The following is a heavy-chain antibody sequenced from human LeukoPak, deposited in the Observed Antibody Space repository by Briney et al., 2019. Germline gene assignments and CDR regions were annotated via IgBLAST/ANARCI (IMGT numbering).Heavy chain of an antibody. Sequence: SETLSLTCTVSGGSISSGGYYWSWIRQHPGKGLEWIGYIYYSGSTYYNPSLKSRVTISVDTSKNQFSLKLSSVTAADTAVYYCARDQGPTAAGGDWGQGTLVTVSS. CDR2: IYYSGST. CDR3: ARDQGPTAAGGD. D-gene: IGHD2-8*02. CDR1: GGSISSGGYY. J-gene: IGHJ4*02. V-gene: IGHV4-31*03.